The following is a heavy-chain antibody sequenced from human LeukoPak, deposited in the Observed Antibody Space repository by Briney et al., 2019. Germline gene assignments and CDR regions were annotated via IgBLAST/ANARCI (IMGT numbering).Heavy chain of an antibody. J-gene: IGHJ4*02. V-gene: IGHV4-4*02. CDR3: ASGGIGIVGAGDY. CDR2: IYHSGST. CDR1: GGSISSSNW. D-gene: IGHD1-26*01. Sequence: SETLSLTCAVSGGSISSSNWWSWVRQPPGKGLEWIGEIYHSGSTNYNPSLKSRVTISVDKSKNQFSLKLSSVTVADTAVYYCASGGIGIVGAGDYWGQGTLVTVSS.